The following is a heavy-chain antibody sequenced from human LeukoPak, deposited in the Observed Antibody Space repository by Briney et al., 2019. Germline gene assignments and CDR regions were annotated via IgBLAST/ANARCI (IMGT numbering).Heavy chain of an antibody. CDR1: GFTFSSYG. CDR3: ARERGGWYDY. D-gene: IGHD6-19*01. Sequence: HPGRSLRLSCAASGFTFSSYGMHWVRQAPGKGLEWVAVIWYDGSNKYYADSVKGRFTISRDNSKNTLYLQMNSLRAGDTAVYYCARERGGWYDYWGQGTLVTVSS. CDR2: IWYDGSNK. J-gene: IGHJ4*02. V-gene: IGHV3-33*01.